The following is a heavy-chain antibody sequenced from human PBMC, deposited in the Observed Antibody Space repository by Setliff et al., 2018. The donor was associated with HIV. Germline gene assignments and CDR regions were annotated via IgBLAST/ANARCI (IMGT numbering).Heavy chain of an antibody. CDR1: GYRFTSYW. J-gene: IGHJ5*02. Sequence: GESLTISCKASGYRFTSYWIAWVRQMPGKGPEWMGIIYPGDSDTRYSPSFQGQVTISVDKSLDSAYLQWNTLKASDTAMYYCARSNRGYDSRGFYRENWFDPWGQGTQVTVSS. V-gene: IGHV5-51*01. CDR3: ARSNRGYDSRGFYRENWFDP. CDR2: IYPGDSDT. D-gene: IGHD3-22*01.